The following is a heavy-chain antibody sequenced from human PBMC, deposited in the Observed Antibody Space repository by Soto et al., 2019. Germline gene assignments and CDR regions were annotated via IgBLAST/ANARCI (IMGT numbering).Heavy chain of an antibody. CDR2: ISYDGSNK. V-gene: IGHV3-30-3*01. CDR3: ARDMGREQLWFHENYYYYYGMDV. J-gene: IGHJ6*02. D-gene: IGHD5-18*01. CDR1: GFTFSSYA. Sequence: PGGSLRLSCAASGFTFSSYAMHWVRQAPGKGLEWVAVISYDGSNKYYADSVKGRFTISRDNSKNTLYLQMNSLRAEDTAVYYCARDMGREQLWFHENYYYYYGMDVWGQGTTVTVSS.